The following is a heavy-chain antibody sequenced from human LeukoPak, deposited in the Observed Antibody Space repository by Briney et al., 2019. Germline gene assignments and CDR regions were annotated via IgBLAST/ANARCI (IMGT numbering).Heavy chain of an antibody. Sequence: ASVKVSCKASGYTFTVHYMHWLRQAPGQGLEWMGWIKLDSGATNFAQNFQGRVTMTSDTSINTAYMELSSLTSDDTAMYYCARDHDYGPDYWGQGTLVTVSA. CDR1: GYTFTVHY. CDR2: IKLDSGAT. CDR3: ARDHDYGPDY. D-gene: IGHD4/OR15-4a*01. J-gene: IGHJ4*02. V-gene: IGHV1-2*02.